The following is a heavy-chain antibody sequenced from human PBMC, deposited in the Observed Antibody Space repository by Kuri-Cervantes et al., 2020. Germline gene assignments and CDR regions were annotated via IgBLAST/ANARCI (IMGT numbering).Heavy chain of an antibody. CDR3: ARVADMVRGVITQNDAFDI. J-gene: IGHJ3*02. CDR1: GFTFSSYA. V-gene: IGHV3-30-3*01. D-gene: IGHD3-10*01. CDR2: ISYDGSNK. Sequence: GGSLRPSCAASGFTFSSYAMHWVRKAPGKGLEWVAVISYDGSNKYYADSVKGRFTIARANAKNSLYLQMNSLRAEDTAVYYCARVADMVRGVITQNDAFDIWGQGTMVTVSS.